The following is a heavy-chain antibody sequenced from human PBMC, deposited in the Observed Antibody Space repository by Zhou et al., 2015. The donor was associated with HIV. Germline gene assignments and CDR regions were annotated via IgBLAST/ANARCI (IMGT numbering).Heavy chain of an antibody. J-gene: IGHJ5*02. D-gene: IGHD5-18*01. CDR2: IIPIFGTA. V-gene: IGHV1-69*12. CDR3: ARDLGGYSLNLGWFDP. CDR1: GGTSSSYA. Sequence: QVQLVQSGAEVKKPGSSVKVSCKASGGTSSSYAISWVRQAPGQGLEWMGGIIPIFGTANYAQKFQGRVTITADESTSTAYMELSSLRSEDTAVYYCARDLGGYSLNLGWFDPWGQGTLVTVSS.